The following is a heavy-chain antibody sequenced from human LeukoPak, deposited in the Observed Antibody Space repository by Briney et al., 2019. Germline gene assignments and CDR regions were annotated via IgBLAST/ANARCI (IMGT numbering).Heavy chain of an antibody. CDR3: AKGGDGDYFDY. CDR1: GFTFSSYG. J-gene: IGHJ4*02. D-gene: IGHD2-21*01. Sequence: GRSLRLSCAASGFTFSSYGMHWVRQAPGKGLEWVAVISYDGSNKYYADSVKGRFTVSRDNSRNTLYLQMNSLRAEDTAVYYCAKGGDGDYFDYWGQGTLVTVSS. V-gene: IGHV3-30*18. CDR2: ISYDGSNK.